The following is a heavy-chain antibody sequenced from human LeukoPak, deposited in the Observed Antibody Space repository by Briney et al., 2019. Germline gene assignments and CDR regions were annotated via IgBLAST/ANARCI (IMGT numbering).Heavy chain of an antibody. Sequence: ASVKVSCKASGGTFSSYAISWVRQAPGQGLEWMGWISAYNGNTNYAQKLQGRVTMTTDTSTSTAYMELRSLRSDDTAVYYCARVWTTVTVVDYWGQGTLVTVSS. CDR3: ARVWTTVTVVDY. CDR1: GGTFSSYA. D-gene: IGHD4-11*01. V-gene: IGHV1-18*01. CDR2: ISAYNGNT. J-gene: IGHJ4*02.